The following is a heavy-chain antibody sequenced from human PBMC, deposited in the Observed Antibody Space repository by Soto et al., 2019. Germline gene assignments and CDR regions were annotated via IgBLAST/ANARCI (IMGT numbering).Heavy chain of an antibody. CDR2: VYSSGTT. CDR3: ERDIGSCDYGMSF. CDR1: GGSIDMYW. D-gene: IGHD3-10*01. V-gene: IGHV4-4*07. J-gene: IGHJ6*04. Sequence: PETLSLACSVYGGSIDMYWWRLIRPPAGKGLEWIGRVYSSGTTDYNPSINSRATMSVETSKNQFSLKLSSVTYAETDVYYFERDIGSCDYGMSFWGKGIKITVSS.